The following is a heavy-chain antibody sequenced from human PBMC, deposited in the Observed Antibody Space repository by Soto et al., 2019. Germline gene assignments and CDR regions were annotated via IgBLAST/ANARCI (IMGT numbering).Heavy chain of an antibody. CDR3: ARAVEVAGTPDYFDY. CDR1: GFTVSSNF. D-gene: IGHD6-19*01. J-gene: IGHJ4*02. V-gene: IGHV3-53*04. Sequence: PGGSLRLSCAVSGFTVSSNFMSWVRQAPGKGLEWVSVIYRDGSTHYADSVKGRFTISRHDSKDTLYFQMNSLRAEDTAIYYCARAVEVAGTPDYFDYWGQGTLVTVSS. CDR2: IYRDGST.